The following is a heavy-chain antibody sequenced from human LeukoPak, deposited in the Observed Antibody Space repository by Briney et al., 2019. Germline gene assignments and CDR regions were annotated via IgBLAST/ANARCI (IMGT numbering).Heavy chain of an antibody. D-gene: IGHD4-17*01. CDR1: GFSISTYG. J-gene: IGHJ4*02. CDR2: IWHDGSNK. V-gene: IGHV3-33*01. Sequence: PGRSLRLYCAASGFSISTYGLQWVRQAPGKGLEWVAVIWHDGSNKYYADSVKGRFTISRDSSKNMLYLQMNSLRAEDTAAYYCARGKTTVTTGEFVYWGQGTLVIVSS. CDR3: ARGKTTVTTGEFVY.